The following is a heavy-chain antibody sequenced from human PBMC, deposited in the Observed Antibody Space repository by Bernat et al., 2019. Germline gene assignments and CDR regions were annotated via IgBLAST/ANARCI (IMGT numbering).Heavy chain of an antibody. CDR1: GFTFSSYA. V-gene: IGHV3-30-3*01. Sequence: QVQLVESGGGVVQPGRSLRLSCAASGFTFSSYAMHWVRQAPGKGLEWVAVISYDGSNKYYADSVKGRFTISRDNSKNTLYLQMNSLRAEDTAVYYCARENINYDFWSGYSTYYFDYWGRGTLVTVSS. CDR3: ARENINYDFWSGYSTYYFDY. D-gene: IGHD3-3*01. CDR2: ISYDGSNK. J-gene: IGHJ4*02.